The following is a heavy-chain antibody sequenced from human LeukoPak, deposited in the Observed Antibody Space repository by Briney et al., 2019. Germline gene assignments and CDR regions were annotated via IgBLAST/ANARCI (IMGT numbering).Heavy chain of an antibody. V-gene: IGHV4-34*01. CDR1: GGSFSGYY. Sequence: SETLSLTCAVYGGSFSGYYWSWIRQPPGKGLEWIGEINHSGGTNYNPSLKSRVTISVDTSKNQFSLKLSSVTAADTAVYYCARAPREAILTGYFLGFDYWGRGTLVTVSS. CDR3: ARAPREAILTGYFLGFDY. D-gene: IGHD3-9*01. J-gene: IGHJ4*02. CDR2: INHSGGT.